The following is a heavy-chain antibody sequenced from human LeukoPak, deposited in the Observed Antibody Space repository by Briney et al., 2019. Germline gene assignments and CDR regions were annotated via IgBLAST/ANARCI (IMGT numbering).Heavy chain of an antibody. CDR3: ARHYRLTYGMDV. J-gene: IGHJ6*02. CDR1: GYIFTNYW. V-gene: IGHV5-51*01. D-gene: IGHD1-14*01. CDR2: IYPGDSET. Sequence: GESLKISCKGSGYIFTNYWIGWVRQMPGKSLEWMGIIYPGDSETRYSPSFQDQVTISADKSISTAYLQWSSLKASDTAMYYCARHYRLTYGMDVWGQGTTVTVSS.